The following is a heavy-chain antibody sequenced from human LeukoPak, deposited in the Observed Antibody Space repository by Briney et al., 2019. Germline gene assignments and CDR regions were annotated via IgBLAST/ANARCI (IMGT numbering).Heavy chain of an antibody. V-gene: IGHV1-2*02. CDR3: ARDYYDSSGYYYPNDY. Sequence: ASVKVSCKASGYTFTGYYMHWVRQAPGQGLEWMGWIKPNSGGTNYAQKFQSRVTMTRDTSISTAYMELSRLRSDDTAVYYCARDYYDSSGYYYPNDYWGQGTLVTVSS. CDR1: GYTFTGYY. J-gene: IGHJ4*02. CDR2: IKPNSGGT. D-gene: IGHD3-22*01.